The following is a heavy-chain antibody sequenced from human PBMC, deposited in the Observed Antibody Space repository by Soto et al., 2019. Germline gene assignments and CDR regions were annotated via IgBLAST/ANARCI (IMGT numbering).Heavy chain of an antibody. Sequence: PGGSLRLSCAASGFTFSSYAMSWVRQAPGKWLEWVSAISGSGGSTYYADSVKGRFTISRDNSKNTLYLQMNSLRAEDTAVYYCAKDPGERYFDSTYCYYYSMDVWPQGTTITVSS. CDR1: GFTFSSYA. D-gene: IGHD3-9*01. J-gene: IGHJ6*02. V-gene: IGHV3-23*01. CDR3: AKDPGERYFDSTYCYYYSMDV. CDR2: ISGSGGST.